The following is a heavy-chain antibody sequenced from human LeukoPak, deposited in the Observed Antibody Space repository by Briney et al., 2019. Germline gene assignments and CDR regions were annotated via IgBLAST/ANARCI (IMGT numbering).Heavy chain of an antibody. CDR1: GYTFTSYY. J-gene: IGHJ4*02. CDR2: INPSGGST. V-gene: IGHV1-46*01. CDR3: ARGGTDYYDSSGYSGY. Sequence: GASVKVSCKASGYTFTSYYMHRVRQAPGQGLEWMGIINPSGGSTTYAQKFQGRVTMTRDTSTSTVYMELSSLRSEDTAVYYCARGGTDYYDSSGYSGYWGQGTLVTVSS. D-gene: IGHD3-22*01.